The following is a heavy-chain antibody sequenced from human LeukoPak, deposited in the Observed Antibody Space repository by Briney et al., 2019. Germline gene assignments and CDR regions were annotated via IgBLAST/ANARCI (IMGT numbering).Heavy chain of an antibody. Sequence: PGGPLRLSCAASGFTFSSYAMHWVRQAPGKGLEWVAVISYDGSNKYYADSVKGRFTISRDNSKNTLYLQMNSLRAEDTAVYYCARDHFDSGSYGDYWGQGTLVTVSS. CDR1: GFTFSSYA. V-gene: IGHV3-30-3*01. CDR3: ARDHFDSGSYGDY. J-gene: IGHJ4*02. CDR2: ISYDGSNK. D-gene: IGHD1-26*01.